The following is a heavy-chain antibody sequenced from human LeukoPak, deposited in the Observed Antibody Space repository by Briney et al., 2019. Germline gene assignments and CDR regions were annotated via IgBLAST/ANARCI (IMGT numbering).Heavy chain of an antibody. Sequence: PSETLSLTCAVYGGSFSGYYWSWIRQPPGKGLEWIGEINHSGSTNYNPSLKSRVTISVDTSKNQFSLKLSSVTAADTAVYYCARGRYYDSSGPAFDYWGQGTLVTVSS. J-gene: IGHJ4*02. CDR3: ARGRYYDSSGPAFDY. V-gene: IGHV4-34*01. CDR2: INHSGST. CDR1: GGSFSGYY. D-gene: IGHD3-22*01.